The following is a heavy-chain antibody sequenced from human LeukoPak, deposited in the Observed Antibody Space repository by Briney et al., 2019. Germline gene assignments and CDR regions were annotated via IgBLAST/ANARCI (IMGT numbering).Heavy chain of an antibody. CDR1: GFTFSSYG. Sequence: GGSLRLSCAASGFTFSSYGMHLVRQAPGKGLEWVALIPYDGTNKYYADSVKGRFTISRDNSKNTLYLQMNSLRAEDTAVYYCAKDLTTTVTTAIDCWGQGTLVTVSS. J-gene: IGHJ4*02. CDR2: IPYDGTNK. CDR3: AKDLTTTVTTAIDC. V-gene: IGHV3-30*02. D-gene: IGHD4-17*01.